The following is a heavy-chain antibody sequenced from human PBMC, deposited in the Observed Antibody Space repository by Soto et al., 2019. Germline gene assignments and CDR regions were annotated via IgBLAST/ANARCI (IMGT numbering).Heavy chain of an antibody. Sequence: GESLKISCMGSGYKVSTWHNFTSYWIAWMRQMPGEGLEWMGIIYPGDSDTRYSPSFQGQVTISADKSINSVYLQWSSLKASDTAMYYCARHSVGSVLRYFDWLLPNGMDVWGQGTTVTVSS. CDR2: IYPGDSDT. J-gene: IGHJ6*02. D-gene: IGHD3-9*01. V-gene: IGHV5-51*01. CDR3: ARHSVGSVLRYFDWLLPNGMDV. CDR1: GYKVSTWHNFTSYW.